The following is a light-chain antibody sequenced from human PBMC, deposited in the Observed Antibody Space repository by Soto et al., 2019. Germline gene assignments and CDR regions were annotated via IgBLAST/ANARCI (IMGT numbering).Light chain of an antibody. Sequence: EIVLTQSPGTLSLSPGERATLSCRASHSVSSGPLAWYQQKRGRAPRLLIHGASSRATGIPDRFSGSGSGTDFTLSISRLEPEDFAVYYCQQYGSSPTFGGGTKVEIK. V-gene: IGKV3-20*01. CDR2: GAS. CDR3: QQYGSSPT. CDR1: HSVSSGP. J-gene: IGKJ4*01.